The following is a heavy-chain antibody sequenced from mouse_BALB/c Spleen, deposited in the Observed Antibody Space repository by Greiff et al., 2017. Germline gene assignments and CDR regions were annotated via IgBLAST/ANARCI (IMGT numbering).Heavy chain of an antibody. CDR3: ARQGYYGSSYWFAY. CDR1: GYTFTSYW. Sequence: QVQLQQPGAELVKPGASVKLSCKASGYTFTSYWMHWVKQRPGQGLEWIGEIDPSDSYTNYNQKFKGKATLTVDKSSSTAYMQLSSLTSEDSAVYYCARQGYYGSSYWFAYWGQGTLVTVSA. V-gene: IGHV1-69*02. J-gene: IGHJ3*01. CDR2: IDPSDSYT. D-gene: IGHD1-1*01.